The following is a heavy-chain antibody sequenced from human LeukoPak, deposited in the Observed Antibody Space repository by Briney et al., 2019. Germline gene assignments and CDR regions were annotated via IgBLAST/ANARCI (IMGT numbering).Heavy chain of an antibody. Sequence: PSQTLSLTCTVSGGSLSSGSYYWSWIRQPPGKGLEWIGYIYYSGSTNYNPSLKSRVTISVDTSKNQFSLKLSSVTAADTAVYYCAREGLGYCSSTSCYTWEVFDIWGQGTMVTVSS. J-gene: IGHJ3*02. CDR2: IYYSGST. D-gene: IGHD2-2*02. CDR3: AREGLGYCSSTSCYTWEVFDI. V-gene: IGHV4-61*01. CDR1: GGSLSSGSYY.